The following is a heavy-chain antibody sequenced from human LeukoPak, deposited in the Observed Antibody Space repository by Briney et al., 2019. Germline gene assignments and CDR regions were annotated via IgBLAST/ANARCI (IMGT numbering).Heavy chain of an antibody. V-gene: IGHV1-2*04. CDR3: ARDQVCSGGSCYPSLDY. CDR1: GYTFTGYY. CDR2: INPNSGGT. D-gene: IGHD2-15*01. Sequence: ASVKVSCKASGYTFTGYYMHWVRQAPGQGLEWMGWINPNSGGTNYAQKFQGWVTMTRDTSISTAYMELSRLRSDDTAVYCCARDQVCSGGSCYPSLDYWGQGTLVTVSS. J-gene: IGHJ4*02.